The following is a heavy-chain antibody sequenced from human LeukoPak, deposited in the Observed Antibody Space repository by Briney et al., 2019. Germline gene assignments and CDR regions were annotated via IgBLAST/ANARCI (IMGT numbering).Heavy chain of an antibody. CDR3: ARDVPGGVVVPSFDY. Sequence: GASVKVSCKASGYTFTSYGISWVRQAPGQGLEWMGWISAYNGNTNYAQKLQGRVTMTTDTSTSTAYKELRSLRSDDTAVYYCARDVPGGVVVPSFDYWGQGTLVTVSS. CDR1: GYTFTSYG. D-gene: IGHD2-15*01. CDR2: ISAYNGNT. V-gene: IGHV1-18*01. J-gene: IGHJ4*02.